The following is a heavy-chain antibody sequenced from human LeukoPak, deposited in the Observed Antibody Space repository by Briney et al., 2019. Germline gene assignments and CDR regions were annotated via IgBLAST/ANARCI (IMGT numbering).Heavy chain of an antibody. Sequence: GGSLRLSCAAPRFTFSNAWMSWVRQAPRKGLEWVGRSKSKTDGGTKDYDAPVKGRFNISRDDSKNTLNLQMNSLKTEDTAVYYCNTEVVVINGYWGQGTLVTVSS. CDR3: NTEVVVINGY. V-gene: IGHV3-15*01. CDR1: RFTFSNAW. J-gene: IGHJ4*02. D-gene: IGHD3-22*01. CDR2: SKSKTDGGTK.